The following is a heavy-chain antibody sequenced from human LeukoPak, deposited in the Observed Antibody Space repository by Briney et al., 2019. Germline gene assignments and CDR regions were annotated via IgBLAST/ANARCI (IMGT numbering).Heavy chain of an antibody. V-gene: IGHV4-39*01. D-gene: IGHD3-22*01. J-gene: IGHJ4*02. CDR3: ARLYYDSSGYYQICYFDY. Sequence: SETLSLTCTVSGGSISSSSYYWGWIRQPPGKGLEWIGYIYYSGSTYYNPSLKSRVTISVDTSKNQFSLKLSSVTAADTAVYYCARLYYDSSGYYQICYFDYWGQGTLVTVSS. CDR2: IYYSGST. CDR1: GGSISSSSYY.